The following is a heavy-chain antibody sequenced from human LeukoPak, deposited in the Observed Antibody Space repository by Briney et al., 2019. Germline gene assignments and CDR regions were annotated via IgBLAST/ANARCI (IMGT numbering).Heavy chain of an antibody. J-gene: IGHJ4*02. V-gene: IGHV4-4*09. CDR3: ASTRRAAVAGRFDS. D-gene: IGHD6-19*01. CDR2: IYHSGNT. Sequence: SETLSLTCNVSGASMSSNYWSWIRQPPGKGLEWIGYIYHSGNTNYSPSLESRVTMSVDESKNQFSLRVHFVSAADTAVYYCASTRRAAVAGRFDSWGQGTLVTVPS. CDR1: GASMSSNY.